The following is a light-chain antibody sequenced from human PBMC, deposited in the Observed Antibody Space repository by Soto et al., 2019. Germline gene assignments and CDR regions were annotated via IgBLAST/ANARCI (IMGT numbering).Light chain of an antibody. CDR2: EVS. CDR1: SSDVGAYNY. J-gene: IGLJ2*01. V-gene: IGLV2-14*01. Sequence: QSALTQPASVSGSPGQSITISCTGTSSDVGAYNYVSWYQLHPGKAPKLMIFEVSDRPSGVSNRLSGSKSGNTASLTISGLQAEDEADYYCSSYTSSNTLVFGGGTKLTVL. CDR3: SSYTSSNTLV.